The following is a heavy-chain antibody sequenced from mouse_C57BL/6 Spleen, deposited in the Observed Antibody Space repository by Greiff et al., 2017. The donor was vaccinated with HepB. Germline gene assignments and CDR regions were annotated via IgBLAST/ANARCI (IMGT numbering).Heavy chain of an antibody. CDR1: GYTFTDYY. CDR2: INHNNGGT. Sequence: VQLQHSGPELVKSRASVKISCKASGYTFTDYYMNWVKQSHGKSLEWIGDINHNNGGTSYNQKFKGKATLTVDKYSSTAYMELRSLTSEDSAVYYCARTGRGAMGYWGQGTSVTVSS. J-gene: IGHJ4*01. D-gene: IGHD4-1*01. V-gene: IGHV1-26*01. CDR3: ARTGRGAMGY.